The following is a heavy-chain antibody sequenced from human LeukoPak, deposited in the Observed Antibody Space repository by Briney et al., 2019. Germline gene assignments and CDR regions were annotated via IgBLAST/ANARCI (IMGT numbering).Heavy chain of an antibody. Sequence: SETLSLTCAVYGGSFSGYYWCWIRQPPGKGLEWIGEINHSGSTNYNPSLKSRVTISVDTSKNQFSLKLSSVTAADTAVYYCATRMGIAAAGPLDVWGQGTTVTVSS. V-gene: IGHV4-34*01. J-gene: IGHJ6*02. CDR1: GGSFSGYY. CDR2: INHSGST. D-gene: IGHD6-13*01. CDR3: ATRMGIAAAGPLDV.